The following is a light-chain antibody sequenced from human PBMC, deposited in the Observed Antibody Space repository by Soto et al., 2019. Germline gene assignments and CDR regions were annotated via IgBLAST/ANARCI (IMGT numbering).Light chain of an antibody. CDR1: SSDVCGYTY. CDR2: DVS. J-gene: IGLJ1*01. Sequence: QSVLTQPRSVSGSPGQSVSISWTGTSSDVCGYTYVSWYQQHPGKAPKVMIYDVSKRPSGVPDRFSGSKSGNTASLTISGLQSEDEADYYCCSYAGRYTYVFGTGTKVTVL. CDR3: CSYAGRYTYV. V-gene: IGLV2-11*01.